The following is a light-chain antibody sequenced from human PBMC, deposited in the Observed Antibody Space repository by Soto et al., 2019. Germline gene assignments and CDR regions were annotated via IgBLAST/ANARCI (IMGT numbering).Light chain of an antibody. CDR2: EVS. V-gene: IGLV2-23*02. Sequence: QSALTQPASVSGSPGQSITISCTGTSSDAGSYNLVSWYQQHPGKAPKLMIYEVSKRPSGVSNRFSGSKSGNTASLTISGLQAEDEADYYCYSYAGISLYVFGTGTKVTVL. J-gene: IGLJ1*01. CDR3: YSYAGISLYV. CDR1: SSDAGSYNL.